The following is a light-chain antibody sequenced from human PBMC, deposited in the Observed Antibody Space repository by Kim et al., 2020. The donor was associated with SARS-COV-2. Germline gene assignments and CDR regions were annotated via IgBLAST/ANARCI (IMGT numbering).Light chain of an antibody. V-gene: IGLV1-51*01. CDR2: DNN. CDR3: GTWDSSLSAVV. J-gene: IGLJ2*01. CDR1: SSNVGSHF. Sequence: GQRVTISCSGSSSNVGSHFVSWYQQLPGSAPNLLIYDNNERPSGIPDRFPGSKSGTSATLGIAGLQTGDEADYYCGTWDSSLSAVVFGGGTQLTVL.